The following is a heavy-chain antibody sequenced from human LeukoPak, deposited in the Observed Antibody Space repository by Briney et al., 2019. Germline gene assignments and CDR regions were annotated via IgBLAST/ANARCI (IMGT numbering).Heavy chain of an antibody. CDR1: GFTFTDYS. CDR2: ISTVSTYT. Sequence: GGSLRLSCAPSGFTFTDYSMNWVRQAPGKGLEWVASISTVSTYTFYTDSVKGRFSISRDNVRNLLYLQMSSLGAEDTAVYYCARDGSGFYLYNYMDVWGKGTTVTVSS. V-gene: IGHV3-21*06. CDR3: ARDGSGFYLYNYMDV. D-gene: IGHD6-25*01. J-gene: IGHJ6*03.